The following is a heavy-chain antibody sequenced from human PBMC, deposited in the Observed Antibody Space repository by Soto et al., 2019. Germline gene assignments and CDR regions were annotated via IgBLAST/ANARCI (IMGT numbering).Heavy chain of an antibody. Sequence: GGSLRLSCAASGFTFSSYEMNWVRQAPGKGLEWVSYISSSGSTIYYADSVKGRFTISRDNAKNSLYLQMNSLRAEDTAVYYCARGPERVRGVDYFDYWGQGTLVTVSS. J-gene: IGHJ4*02. CDR2: ISSSGSTI. V-gene: IGHV3-48*03. D-gene: IGHD3-10*01. CDR1: GFTFSSYE. CDR3: ARGPERVRGVDYFDY.